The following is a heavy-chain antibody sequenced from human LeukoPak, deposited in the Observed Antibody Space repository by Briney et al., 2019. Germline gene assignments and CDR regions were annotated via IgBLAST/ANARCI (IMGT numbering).Heavy chain of an antibody. CDR1: GGSFSGYY. CDR3: ARARGVVDH. V-gene: IGHV4-34*01. D-gene: IGHD3-10*01. CDR2: INHSGST. Sequence: KTSETLSLTCAVYGGSFSGYYWSWIRQPPGKGLEWIGEINHSGSTNYNPSLKSRVTISVDTSKNQFSLKLSSVTAADTAVYYCARARGVVDHWGQGTLVTVSS. J-gene: IGHJ4*02.